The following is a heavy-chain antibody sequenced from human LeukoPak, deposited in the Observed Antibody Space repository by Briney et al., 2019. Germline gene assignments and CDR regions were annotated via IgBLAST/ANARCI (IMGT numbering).Heavy chain of an antibody. D-gene: IGHD5-24*01. Sequence: PGRSLRLSCAASGFTFSSYGMHWVRQAPGKGLEWVAVISYDGSNKYYADSVKGRFTISRDNSKNTLYLQMNSLRAEDTAVYYCARDDVDGYNSGLDYWGQGTLVTVSS. V-gene: IGHV3-30*03. J-gene: IGHJ4*02. CDR1: GFTFSSYG. CDR3: ARDDVDGYNSGLDY. CDR2: ISYDGSNK.